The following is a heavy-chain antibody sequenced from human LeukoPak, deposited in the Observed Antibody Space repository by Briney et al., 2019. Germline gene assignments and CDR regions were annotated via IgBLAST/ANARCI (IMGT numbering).Heavy chain of an antibody. J-gene: IGHJ1*01. D-gene: IGHD2-2*01. V-gene: IGHV3-33*06. Sequence: EGSLRLSCAPSGFTFRHYAMHWVRQAPRKGLEWVAVIWYDGSHDTYTDSVKGRFTVSRDNFKNALYLQMNSLRVEDTAVYYCAKERGYCSISGCHKRGIVIWGQGALVTVSS. CDR3: AKERGYCSISGCHKRGIVI. CDR2: IWYDGSHD. CDR1: GFTFRHYA.